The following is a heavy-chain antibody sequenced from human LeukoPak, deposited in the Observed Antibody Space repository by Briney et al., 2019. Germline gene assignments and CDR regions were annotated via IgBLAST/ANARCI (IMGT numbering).Heavy chain of an antibody. CDR2: INWNGGST. CDR1: GFTFDDYG. CDR3: ASGQGNFDY. J-gene: IGHJ4*02. V-gene: IGHV3-20*04. Sequence: GGSLRLSCAASGFTFDDYGMSWVRQAPGRLLEWVSGINWNGGSTGYADSVKGRFTTYRDNAKNSLYLQMNSLRAEDTALYYCASGQGNFDYWGQGTLVTVSS.